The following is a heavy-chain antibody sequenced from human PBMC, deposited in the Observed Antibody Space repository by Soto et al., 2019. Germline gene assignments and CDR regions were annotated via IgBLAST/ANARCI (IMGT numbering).Heavy chain of an antibody. CDR1: GYTFTSYA. Sequence: ASVKVSCKASGYTFTSYAMHWVRQAPGQRLEWMGWINAGNSNTKYSQKFQGRVTITRDTSASTAYMELSSLRSEDTAVYYCARDLGGWPDYWGQGPLVTVSS. CDR3: ARDLGGWPDY. J-gene: IGHJ4*02. CDR2: INAGNSNT. V-gene: IGHV1-3*01. D-gene: IGHD2-15*01.